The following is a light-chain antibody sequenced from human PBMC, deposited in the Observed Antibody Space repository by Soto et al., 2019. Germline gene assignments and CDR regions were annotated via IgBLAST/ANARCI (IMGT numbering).Light chain of an antibody. CDR2: LNSDGSH. Sequence: QPVLTQSPSASASLGASVKLTRTLSSGHSSYVITWHQQQPEKGPRYLMKLNSDGSHNKGDGIPDRFSGSSSGAERYLTISSLQSEDEADYYCQTWGTGIHLVFGGGTKVTVL. J-gene: IGLJ2*01. CDR1: SGHSSYV. V-gene: IGLV4-69*01. CDR3: QTWGTGIHLV.